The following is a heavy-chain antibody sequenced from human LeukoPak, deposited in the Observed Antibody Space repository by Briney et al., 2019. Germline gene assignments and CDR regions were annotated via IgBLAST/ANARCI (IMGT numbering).Heavy chain of an antibody. V-gene: IGHV3-53*01. CDR3: ARDWATVTTEEPFDP. CDR1: GFTVSSNY. D-gene: IGHD4-17*01. CDR2: IYSGGST. J-gene: IGHJ5*02. Sequence: GGSLRLSCAASGFTVSSNYMSWVRQAPGKGLDWVSVIYSGGSTCYADSVKGRFTISRDNSKNALYLQMNSLRAEDTAVYYCARDWATVTTEEPFDPWGQGTLVTVSS.